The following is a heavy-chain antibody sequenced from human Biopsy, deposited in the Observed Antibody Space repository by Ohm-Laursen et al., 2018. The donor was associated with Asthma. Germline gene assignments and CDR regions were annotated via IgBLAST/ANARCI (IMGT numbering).Heavy chain of an antibody. CDR3: AKRRGYSDFNDFDY. CDR1: GFTFSRYA. Sequence: YLRLSCAASGFTFSRYAIHWVRQAPGKGLEWVAVISHDGQTQHYAESVKGRFALSRDNSQNTLYLQMISLRTDDTAVYYCAKRRGYSDFNDFDYWGHGTLVTVSS. J-gene: IGHJ4*01. V-gene: IGHV3-30*18. CDR2: ISHDGQTQ. D-gene: IGHD4-11*01.